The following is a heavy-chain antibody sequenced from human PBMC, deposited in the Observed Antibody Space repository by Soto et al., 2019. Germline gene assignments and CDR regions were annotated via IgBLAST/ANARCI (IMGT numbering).Heavy chain of an antibody. J-gene: IGHJ5*02. Sequence: DSVKVSWKASGYTFVSYDINWMRQATGQGLEWMGWMNPNSGNTGYAQKFQGRVTMTEDTSSDTAYMELSSLRSEDTAVYYCAITREGYDTTEFDPWGQGTLVTVSS. CDR2: MNPNSGNT. V-gene: IGHV1-8*01. D-gene: IGHD3-22*01. CDR3: AITREGYDTTEFDP. CDR1: GYTFVSYD.